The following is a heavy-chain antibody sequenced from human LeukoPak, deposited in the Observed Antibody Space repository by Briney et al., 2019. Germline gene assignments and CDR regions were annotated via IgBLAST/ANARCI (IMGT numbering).Heavy chain of an antibody. D-gene: IGHD3-16*01. Sequence: GGSLRLSCAASGFTFSSYGMHWVRQAPGKGLEWVAFIRYDGSNKYYADSVKGRFTISRDNSKNTLYLQMSSLRAEDTAVYYCAKGLSWGTPPLDYWGQGTLVTVSS. CDR2: IRYDGSNK. CDR1: GFTFSSYG. V-gene: IGHV3-30*02. CDR3: AKGLSWGTPPLDY. J-gene: IGHJ4*02.